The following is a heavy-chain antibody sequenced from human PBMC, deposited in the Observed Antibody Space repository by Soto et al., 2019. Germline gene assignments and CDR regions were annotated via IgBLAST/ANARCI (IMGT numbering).Heavy chain of an antibody. D-gene: IGHD4-4*01. CDR1: GFTFSSYS. CDR3: ASLTTDPRTNWFDP. Sequence: GGSLRLSCAASGFTFSSYSMNWVRQAPGKGLEWVSYISSSSSTMYYADSVKGRFTISRDNAKNSLYLQMNSLRAEDTAVYYCASLTTDPRTNWFDPWGQGTLVTVSS. J-gene: IGHJ5*02. V-gene: IGHV3-48*01. CDR2: ISSSSSTM.